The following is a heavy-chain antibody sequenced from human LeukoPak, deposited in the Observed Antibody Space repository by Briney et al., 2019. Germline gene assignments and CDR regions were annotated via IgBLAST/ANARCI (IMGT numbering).Heavy chain of an antibody. V-gene: IGHV1-69*02. CDR1: GGTFISYS. CDR2: IIPILGIA. D-gene: IGHD2-2*01. J-gene: IGHJ6*03. CDR3: AGELLSDQYYYYYYYMDV. Sequence: ASXKVSCKASGGTFISYSISWVRQAPGQGLEWMGRIIPILGIANYAQKVQGRGTITAEKYTRTAYMELSSLTSEDTAVYYCAGELLSDQYYYYYYYMDVGGKGTTVTVSS.